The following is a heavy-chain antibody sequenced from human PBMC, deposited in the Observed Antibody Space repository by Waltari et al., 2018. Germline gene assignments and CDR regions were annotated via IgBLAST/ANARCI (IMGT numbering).Heavy chain of an antibody. J-gene: IGHJ4*02. Sequence: EVQLLESGGGLVQPGESLSLSCAASGFTFSSYAMSWVRQAPGKGLEWVSVIYSGGSTYYADSVKGRFTISRDNSKNTLYLQMNSLRAEDTAVYYCAKVGDYWGQGTLVTVSS. D-gene: IGHD3-16*01. CDR2: IYSGGST. CDR1: GFTFSSYA. CDR3: AKVGDY. V-gene: IGHV3-23*03.